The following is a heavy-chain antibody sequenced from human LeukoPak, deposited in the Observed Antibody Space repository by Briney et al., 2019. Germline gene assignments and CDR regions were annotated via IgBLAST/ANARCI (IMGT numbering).Heavy chain of an antibody. V-gene: IGHV4-4*07. Sequence: SETLSLTCTVSGGSINSYYWSWIRQPAGKGLEWIGRIYTSGSTNYNPSLKSRVTMSVDTSKNQFSLKLSSVTAADTAVYYCARSYCSSTSCPVFYYYMDVWGKGTTVTVSS. CDR1: GGSINSYY. J-gene: IGHJ6*03. D-gene: IGHD2-2*01. CDR3: ARSYCSSTSCPVFYYYMDV. CDR2: IYTSGST.